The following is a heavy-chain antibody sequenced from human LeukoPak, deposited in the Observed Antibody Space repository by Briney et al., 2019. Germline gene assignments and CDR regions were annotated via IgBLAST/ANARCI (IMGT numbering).Heavy chain of an antibody. D-gene: IGHD5-18*01. Sequence: PSETLSLTCALYDGSFSRYYWSWIRQSPGKGLEWIGDINHSGDTKYSPSLKSRITISVDTSKNHFSLKLNSVTAADTAIYYCASVNTAMVRGAFDIWGHGTMVTVSS. J-gene: IGHJ3*02. CDR2: INHSGDT. CDR3: ASVNTAMVRGAFDI. V-gene: IGHV4-34*01. CDR1: DGSFSRYY.